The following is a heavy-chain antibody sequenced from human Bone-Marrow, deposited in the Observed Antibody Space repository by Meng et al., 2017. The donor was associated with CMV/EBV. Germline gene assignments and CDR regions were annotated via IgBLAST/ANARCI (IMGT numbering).Heavy chain of an antibody. Sequence: GESLKISCAASGFTFSSYWMHWVRQAPGKGLVRVSRINSDGSSTSYADSVKGRFTISRDNAKNTLYLQMNSLRAEDTAVYYCARGGIAMGDAFDIWGQGKRVTVSS. V-gene: IGHV3-74*01. CDR2: INSDGSST. D-gene: IGHD6-13*01. J-gene: IGHJ3*02. CDR3: ARGGIAMGDAFDI. CDR1: GFTFSSYW.